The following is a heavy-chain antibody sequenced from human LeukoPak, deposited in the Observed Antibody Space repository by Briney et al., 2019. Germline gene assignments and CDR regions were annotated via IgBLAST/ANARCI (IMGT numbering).Heavy chain of an antibody. V-gene: IGHV1-69*04. CDR3: ARGRSIAAAGSLGLLDY. Sequence: GASVKVSCKASGGTFSSYAISWVRQAPGQGLEWMGRIIPILGIANYAQKFQGRVTITADKSTSTAYMELSSLRSEDTAVYYCARGRSIAAAGSLGLLDYWGQGTLVTVSS. CDR1: GGTFSSYA. D-gene: IGHD6-13*01. CDR2: IIPILGIA. J-gene: IGHJ4*02.